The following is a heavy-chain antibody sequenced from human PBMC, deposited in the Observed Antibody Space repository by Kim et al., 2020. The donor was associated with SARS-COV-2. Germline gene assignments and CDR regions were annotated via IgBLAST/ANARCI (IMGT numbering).Heavy chain of an antibody. CDR2: IYYSGST. V-gene: IGHV4-59*01. CDR3: ARDYSSGGNPGFGYYYGMDV. D-gene: IGHD2-15*01. CDR1: GGSISSYY. J-gene: IGHJ6*02. Sequence: SETLSLTCTVSGGSISSYYWSWIRQPPGKGLEWIGYIYYSGSTNYNPSLKSRVTISVDTSKNQFSLKLSSVTAADTAVYYCARDYSSGGNPGFGYYYGMDVCVRGNTVTVS.